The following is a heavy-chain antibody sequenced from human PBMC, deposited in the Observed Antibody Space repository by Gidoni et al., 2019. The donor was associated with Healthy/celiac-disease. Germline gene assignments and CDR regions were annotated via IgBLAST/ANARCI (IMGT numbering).Heavy chain of an antibody. Sequence: QITLKESGPTLVTPTQTLTLTCTFSGFSLSTSGVGVGWIRQPPGKALEWLALIYWNDDKRYSPSLKSRLTITKDTSNNQVVLTMTNMDPVDTATYYCAHKGASGDDFWSGYYLHYFDYWGQGTLVTVSS. D-gene: IGHD3-3*01. V-gene: IGHV2-5*01. CDR1: GFSLSTSGVG. CDR3: AHKGASGDDFWSGYYLHYFDY. CDR2: IYWNDDK. J-gene: IGHJ4*02.